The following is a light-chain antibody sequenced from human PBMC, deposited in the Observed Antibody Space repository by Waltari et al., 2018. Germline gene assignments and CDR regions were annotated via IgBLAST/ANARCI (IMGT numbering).Light chain of an antibody. CDR3: QQSYSTPLT. V-gene: IGKV1-39*01. Sequence: DIQMTQSPSSLSASVGDRVTTTCRASQSISSYLNWYQQKPGKAPKLLIYAASSLQSGVPSMFSGSGSWTDFTLTISSLQPEDFATYYCQQSYSTPLTFGGGTKVEIK. J-gene: IGKJ4*01. CDR1: QSISSY. CDR2: AAS.